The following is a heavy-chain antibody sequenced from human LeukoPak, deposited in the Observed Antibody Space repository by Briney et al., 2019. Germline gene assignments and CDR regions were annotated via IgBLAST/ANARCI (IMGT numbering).Heavy chain of an antibody. V-gene: IGHV3-33*06. D-gene: IGHD5-18*01. CDR1: GFTFSSYG. CDR3: AKGYRYGSYWYFDL. Sequence: GGSLRLSCAASGFTFSSYGMHWVRQAPGKGLEWVAVIWYGGSNKYYADSVKGRFTISRDNSKNTLYLQMNSLRAEDTAVYYCAKGYRYGSYWYFDLWGRGTLVTVSS. J-gene: IGHJ2*01. CDR2: IWYGGSNK.